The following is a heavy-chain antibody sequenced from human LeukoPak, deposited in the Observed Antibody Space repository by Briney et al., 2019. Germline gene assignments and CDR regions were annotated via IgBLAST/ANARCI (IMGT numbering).Heavy chain of an antibody. CDR3: ARRVGSSSWFFDY. CDR2: IYPGDSDT. J-gene: IGHJ4*02. D-gene: IGHD6-13*01. V-gene: IGHV5-51*01. Sequence: GESLKISCKGSGYSFTSYWIAWVRQMPGKGLEWRGIIYPGDSDTRYSPSFQGQVTISADKSISTAYLQWSSLKASDTAMYYCARRVGSSSWFFDYWGQGTLVTVSS. CDR1: GYSFTSYW.